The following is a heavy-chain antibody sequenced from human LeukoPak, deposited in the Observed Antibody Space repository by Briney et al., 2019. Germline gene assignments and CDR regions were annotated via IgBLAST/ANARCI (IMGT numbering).Heavy chain of an antibody. J-gene: IGHJ4*02. CDR3: ARLVLSYGNAFDH. V-gene: IGHV4-39*02. D-gene: IGHD3-16*01. CDR2: INYSGNT. Sequence: SQTLSLTCTVSGGSISSGSYYWCWIRQPPGKGLEWIGSINYSGNTYYDSSLKSRVTISVDTSKNHFSLRLSSVTAADTAVYYCARLVLSYGNAFDHWGQGTLVTVSS. CDR1: GGSISSGSYY.